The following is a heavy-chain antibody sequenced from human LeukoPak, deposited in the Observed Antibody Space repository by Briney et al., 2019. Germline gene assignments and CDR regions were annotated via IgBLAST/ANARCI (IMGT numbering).Heavy chain of an antibody. Sequence: NASETLSLTCTVSGGSISSYYWSWIRQPPGKGLEWIGYIYYSGSTYYNPSLKSRVTISVDRSKNQFSLKLSSVTAADTAVYYCARVLERDFDYWGQGTLVTVPS. D-gene: IGHD1-1*01. V-gene: IGHV4-59*12. J-gene: IGHJ4*02. CDR3: ARVLERDFDY. CDR2: IYYSGST. CDR1: GGSISSYY.